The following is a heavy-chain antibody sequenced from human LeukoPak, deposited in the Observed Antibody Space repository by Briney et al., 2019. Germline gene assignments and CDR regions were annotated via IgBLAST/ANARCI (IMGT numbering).Heavy chain of an antibody. D-gene: IGHD2-21*02. J-gene: IGHJ4*02. Sequence: GGSLRLSCAASGFPFSSYAMSWVRQAPGKGREWVSDISGSGGSTYYADSVKGRFTISRDNSKNTLYLQMNSLRAEDTAVYFCVRARLIRLENFFDHWGQGTLVTVSS. CDR2: ISGSGGST. CDR1: GFPFSSYA. CDR3: VRARLIRLENFFDH. V-gene: IGHV3-23*01.